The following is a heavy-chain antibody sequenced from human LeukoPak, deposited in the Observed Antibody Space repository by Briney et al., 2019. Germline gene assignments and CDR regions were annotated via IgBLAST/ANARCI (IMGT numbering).Heavy chain of an antibody. CDR1: GFTFSDYY. D-gene: IGHD6-13*01. Sequence: PGGSLRLSCAASGFTFSDYYMSWIRQAPGKGLEWVSYISSSGSTIYYADSVKGRFTISRDNAKNSLYLQMNSLRAEDTAVYYCQVGQQQPLGYYYYYGMDVWGQGTTVTVSS. CDR2: ISSSGSTI. CDR3: QVGQQQPLGYYYYYGMDV. J-gene: IGHJ6*02. V-gene: IGHV3-11*01.